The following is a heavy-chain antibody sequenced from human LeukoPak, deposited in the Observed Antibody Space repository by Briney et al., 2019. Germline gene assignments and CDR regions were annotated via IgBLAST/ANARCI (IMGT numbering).Heavy chain of an antibody. CDR2: ISYDGSNK. V-gene: IGHV3-30*18. J-gene: IGHJ6*02. Sequence: GGSLRLSCAASGFTFSSYGMHWVRQAPGEGLEWVAVISYDGSNKYYADSVKGRFTISRDNSKNTLYLQMNSLRAEDTAVYYCAKDSGYYGMDVWGQGTTVTVSS. CDR1: GFTFSSYG. CDR3: AKDSGYYGMDV.